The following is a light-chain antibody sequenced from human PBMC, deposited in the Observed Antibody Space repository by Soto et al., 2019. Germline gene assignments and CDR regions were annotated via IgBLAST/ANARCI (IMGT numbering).Light chain of an antibody. Sequence: EIVMTQSPATLSVSPGERATLSCWASQSVSSNLAWYQQKPGQAPRLLIYDVSTRATGIPTRFSGSGSGTEHTLTTSSLQSEDFAAYYCQQYNNWPLTFGVGTKVEIK. CDR2: DVS. J-gene: IGKJ4*01. CDR3: QQYNNWPLT. CDR1: QSVSSN. V-gene: IGKV3D-15*01.